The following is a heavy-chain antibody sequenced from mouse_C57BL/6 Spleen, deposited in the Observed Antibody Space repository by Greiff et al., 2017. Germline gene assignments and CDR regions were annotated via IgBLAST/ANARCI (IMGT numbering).Heavy chain of an antibody. CDR3: AREDTTVDAMDY. J-gene: IGHJ4*01. V-gene: IGHV1-64*01. CDR1: GYTFTSYW. CDR2: IHPNSGST. D-gene: IGHD1-1*01. Sequence: QVQLQQPGAELVKPGASVKLSCKASGYTFTSYWMHWVKQRPGQGLEWIGMIHPNSGSTNYHEKFKSKATLTVDKSSSTAYMQLSSLTSEDSAVYYCAREDTTVDAMDYWGQGTSVTVSS.